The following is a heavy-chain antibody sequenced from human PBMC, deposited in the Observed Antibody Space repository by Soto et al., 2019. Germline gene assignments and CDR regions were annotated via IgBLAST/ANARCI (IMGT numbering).Heavy chain of an antibody. CDR2: ISYDGTNK. CDR3: ARDPKTSGGQHWAFNYFDS. V-gene: IGHV3-30-3*01. CDR1: GFSFSISP. J-gene: IGHJ4*02. Sequence: PGGPLRLSCAASGFSFSISPMHWVRQAPGKGPEWVALISYDGTNKFYADSVKGRFTISRDNSKSTLYLQVDSLRPEDAAVYYCARDPKTSGGQHWAFNYFDSWGQGTLVTVSS. D-gene: IGHD7-27*01.